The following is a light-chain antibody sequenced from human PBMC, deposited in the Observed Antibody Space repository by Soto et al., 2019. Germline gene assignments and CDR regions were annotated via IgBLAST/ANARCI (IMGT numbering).Light chain of an antibody. CDR3: AAWDDSLSGLYV. Sequence: QAVVTQPPLASGTPGQRVTISCSGSSSNIGSNYVYWYQQLPGTAPKLLIYSNNQRPSGVPDRFSGSKSGTSASLAISGLRSEDEADYYCAAWDDSLSGLYVFGTGTKLTVL. CDR1: SSNIGSNY. V-gene: IGLV1-47*02. J-gene: IGLJ1*01. CDR2: SNN.